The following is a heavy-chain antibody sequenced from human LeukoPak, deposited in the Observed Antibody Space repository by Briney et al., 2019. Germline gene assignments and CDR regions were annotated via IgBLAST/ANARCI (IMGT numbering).Heavy chain of an antibody. D-gene: IGHD5-24*01. CDR2: IYHSGST. V-gene: IGHV4-4*02. CDR3: AREVDGYNGSDY. Sequence: GSLRLSCAASGFTFSSDAMNWVRQPPGKGLEWIGEIYHSGSTNYNPSLKSRVTISVDKSKNQFSLKLSSVTAADTVVYYCAREVDGYNGSDYWGQGTLVTVSS. CDR1: GFTFSSDA. J-gene: IGHJ4*02.